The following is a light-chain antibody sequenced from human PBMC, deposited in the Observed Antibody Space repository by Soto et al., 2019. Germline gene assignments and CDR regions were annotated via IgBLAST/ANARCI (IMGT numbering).Light chain of an antibody. CDR1: QSITDC. CDR3: QQSTFHPHP. J-gene: IGKJ1*01. V-gene: IGKV1-5*01. Sequence: DIPITQTPDPLSASVGDRGTITCRASQSITDCVAWYQHKLGRAPKLLIYDASTLESGVPSRFSGSGYGTEFTLTISSLQPEDFAPYYCQQSTFHPHPFGQGAKVAI. CDR2: DAS.